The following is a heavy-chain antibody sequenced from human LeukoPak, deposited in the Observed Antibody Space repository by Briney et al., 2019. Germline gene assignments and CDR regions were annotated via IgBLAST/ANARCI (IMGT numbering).Heavy chain of an antibody. CDR1: GYTFTSYG. Sequence: ASVKVSCKASGYTFTSYGISWVRQAPGQGLEWMGWISAYNGNTNYAQKLQGRVTMTTDTSTSTAYMELRSLRSDDTAVYYCARDPPGGSSGWYFGGYYYYYYMDVWGKGTTVTVSS. D-gene: IGHD6-19*01. J-gene: IGHJ6*03. V-gene: IGHV1-18*01. CDR2: ISAYNGNT. CDR3: ARDPPGGSSGWYFGGYYYYYYMDV.